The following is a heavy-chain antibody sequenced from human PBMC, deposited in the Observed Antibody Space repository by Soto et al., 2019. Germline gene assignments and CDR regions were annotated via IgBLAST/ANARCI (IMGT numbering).Heavy chain of an antibody. CDR2: ISAYNGNT. J-gene: IGHJ5*02. Sequence: GASVKVSCKASGYTFTSYGISWVRQAPGQGLEWMGWISAYNGNTNYAQKLQGRVTMTTDTSTSTAYMELRSLRSDDTAVYYCARDFGYCSDGSCQIQSWFDPWGQGTLVTVSS. CDR3: ARDFGYCSDGSCQIQSWFDP. CDR1: GYTFTSYG. V-gene: IGHV1-18*01. D-gene: IGHD2-15*01.